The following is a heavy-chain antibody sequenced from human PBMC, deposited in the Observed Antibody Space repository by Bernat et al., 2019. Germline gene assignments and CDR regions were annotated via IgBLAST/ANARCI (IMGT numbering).Heavy chain of an antibody. CDR3: ARHPAKVGPFDY. CDR2: IYYSGST. J-gene: IGHJ4*02. CDR1: GDSINTYY. V-gene: IGHV4-59*08. Sequence: QVQLQESGPGLVKPSHTLSLTCTVSGDSINTYYWSWIRQPPGKGLEWIGYIYYSGSTYYNPPLLSRVTISIDRPKTTFSLSLTSVTAADTAVYYCARHPAKVGPFDYWGQGTQVTVSS. D-gene: IGHD1-26*01.